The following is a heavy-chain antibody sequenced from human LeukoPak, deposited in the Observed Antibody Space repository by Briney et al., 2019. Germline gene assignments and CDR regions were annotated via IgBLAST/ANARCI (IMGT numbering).Heavy chain of an antibody. V-gene: IGHV1-18*01. CDR3: ASGAPSPSGYECDY. D-gene: IGHD3-3*01. CDR1: GYTFTSYG. Sequence: ASVKVSCKASGYTFTSYGISWVRQAPGQGLEWMGWISAYNGNTNYAQKLHDRVTMTTDTSTSTAYMELRSLRSDDTAVYCCASGAPSPSGYECDYWGQGTLVTVSS. CDR2: ISAYNGNT. J-gene: IGHJ4*02.